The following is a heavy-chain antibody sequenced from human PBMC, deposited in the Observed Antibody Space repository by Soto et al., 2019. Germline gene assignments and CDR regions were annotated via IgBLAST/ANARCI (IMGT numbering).Heavy chain of an antibody. V-gene: IGHV3-33*01. J-gene: IGHJ4*02. CDR2: IGYDGSNK. D-gene: IGHD5-18*01. CDR1: GFTFSSYG. CDR3: ASAMGPDY. Sequence: QVQLVESGGGVVQPGRSLRLSCAASGFTFSSYGMHWVRQAPGKGLEWVAVIGYDGSNKYYADSVKGRFTISRDNSKNTLYLQMNSLRAEDTAVYYCASAMGPDYWGQGTLVTVSS.